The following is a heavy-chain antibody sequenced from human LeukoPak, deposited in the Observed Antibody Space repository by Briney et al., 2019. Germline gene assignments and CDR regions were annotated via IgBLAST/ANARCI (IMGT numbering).Heavy chain of an antibody. CDR2: IYWNDDE. D-gene: IGHD4-11*01. V-gene: IGHV2-5*01. Sequence: SDPTLVKPTQTLTLTCTFSGFSLSTSGVGVGWIRQPPGKALEWLAFIYWNDDEPYSPSLKSRLTITKDTSKNQVVLTMTNMYPVDTATYFCAHTTTVVLGFDYWGQGTLVTVSS. CDR3: AHTTTVVLGFDY. J-gene: IGHJ4*02. CDR1: GFSLSTSGVG.